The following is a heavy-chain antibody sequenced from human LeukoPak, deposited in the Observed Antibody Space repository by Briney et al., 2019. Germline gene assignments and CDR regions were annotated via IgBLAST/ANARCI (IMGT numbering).Heavy chain of an antibody. D-gene: IGHD6-6*01. J-gene: IGHJ4*02. V-gene: IGHV3-74*01. CDR2: ISPTGSTT. CDR3: ARGPNSNWSGLDF. CDR1: GFSFSGHW. Sequence: GGSLRLSCNASGFSFSGHWMHWARQLPGKGLVRVSRISPTGSTTSYADSVKGRFTVSRDNAKNTLYLQVNNLRAEDTAVYYCARGPNSNWSGLDFWGQGTLLTVSS.